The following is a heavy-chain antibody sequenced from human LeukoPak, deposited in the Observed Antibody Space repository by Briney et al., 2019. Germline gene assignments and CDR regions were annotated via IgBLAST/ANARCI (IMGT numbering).Heavy chain of an antibody. Sequence: PGESLKISCKGSGYIFTAYWIGWVRQMPGKGLEWMGIIFPGDSDTKYSPSFQGQVTISADKSISTAYLQWSRLRASDTAMYYCARGWGSDWHHFDYWGQGTLVTVSS. CDR1: GYIFTAYW. V-gene: IGHV5-51*01. CDR2: IFPGDSDT. CDR3: ARGWGSDWHHFDY. J-gene: IGHJ4*02. D-gene: IGHD3-9*01.